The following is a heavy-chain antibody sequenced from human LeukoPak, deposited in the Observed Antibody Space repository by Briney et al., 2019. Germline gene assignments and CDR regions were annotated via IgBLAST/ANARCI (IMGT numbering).Heavy chain of an antibody. J-gene: IGHJ5*02. CDR2: INHSGST. Sequence: SETLSLTCAVYGGSFSGYYWSWIRQPPGKGLEWIGEINHSGSTNYNPSLKSRVTISVDTSKNQFSLKLSSVTDAETAVYYCARSGGYDSRWFDPWGQGTLVTVSS. V-gene: IGHV4-34*01. D-gene: IGHD5-12*01. CDR1: GGSFSGYY. CDR3: ARSGGYDSRWFDP.